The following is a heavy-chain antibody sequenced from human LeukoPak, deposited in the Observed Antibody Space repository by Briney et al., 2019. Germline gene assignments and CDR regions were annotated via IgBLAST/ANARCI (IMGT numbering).Heavy chain of an antibody. D-gene: IGHD3-3*01. CDR3: GRGQGYDFWSGYFDY. CDR2: IKQDGSEK. CDR1: GFTFSSYW. V-gene: IGHV3-7*01. Sequence: GGSLSLSCAASGFTFSSYWMSWVRQAPGKGLEWVANIKQDGSEKYYVDSVKGRFTISRDNAKNSLYLQMNSLRAEDTAVYYSGRGQGYDFWSGYFDYWGQGTLVTVSS. J-gene: IGHJ4*02.